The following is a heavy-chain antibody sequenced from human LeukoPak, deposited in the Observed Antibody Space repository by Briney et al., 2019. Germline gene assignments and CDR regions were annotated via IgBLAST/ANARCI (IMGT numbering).Heavy chain of an antibody. V-gene: IGHV1-18*01. Sequence: ASVKVSCKASGYTFTSYGISWVRQAPGQGLEWMGWISAYNGNTNYAQKLQGRVTMTTDTSTSTAYMALRSLRSDDTAVYYCAKVRILTGYHDLWGQGTLVTVSS. CDR2: ISAYNGNT. D-gene: IGHD3-9*01. CDR1: GYTFTSYG. J-gene: IGHJ4*02. CDR3: AKVRILTGYHDL.